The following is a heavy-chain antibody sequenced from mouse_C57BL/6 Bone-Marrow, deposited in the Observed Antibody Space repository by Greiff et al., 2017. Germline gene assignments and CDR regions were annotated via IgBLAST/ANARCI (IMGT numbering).Heavy chain of an antibody. J-gene: IGHJ2*01. Sequence: EVKLVESGGGLVQPGGSLKLSCAASGFTFSDYYMYWVRQTPEKRLEWVAYISNGGGSTYYPDTVKGRFTISRDNAKNTLYLQMSRLKSEDTAMYYCAVTGDFDYWGQGTTLTVSS. CDR1: GFTFSDYY. CDR3: AVTGDFDY. CDR2: ISNGGGST. D-gene: IGHD4-1*01. V-gene: IGHV5-12*01.